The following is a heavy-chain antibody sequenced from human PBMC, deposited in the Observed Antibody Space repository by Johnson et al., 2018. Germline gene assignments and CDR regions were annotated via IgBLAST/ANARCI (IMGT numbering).Heavy chain of an antibody. D-gene: IGHD6-6*01. CDR2: IWYDGSNK. CDR3: ARYSSSSLNYYYGMDV. J-gene: IGHJ6*02. V-gene: IGHV3-33*03. Sequence: QVQLVQSGGGVVQPGRSLRLSCAASGFIFSSYGMHWVRQAPGKGLEWVAVIWYDGSNKYYADSVKGRFTISRDNAKNSLYLKMNSLRAEDTAVYYWARYSSSSLNYYYGMDVWGQGTTVTVSS. CDR1: GFIFSSYG.